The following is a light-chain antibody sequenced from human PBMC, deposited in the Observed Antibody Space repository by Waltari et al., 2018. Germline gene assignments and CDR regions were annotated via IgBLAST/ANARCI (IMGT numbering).Light chain of an antibody. CDR3: SSYTSSATVV. J-gene: IGLJ2*01. Sequence: ASVACSPGQSTTISTATTSDVVSADNFVCWYQQHPGTAPQLIIYDVSKGPAGVSSRFSGSKSGNTASLTISGLQAEDEAHYYCSSYTSSATVVFGAGTKLTVL. CDR1: SDVVSADNF. CDR2: DVS. V-gene: IGLV2-14*03.